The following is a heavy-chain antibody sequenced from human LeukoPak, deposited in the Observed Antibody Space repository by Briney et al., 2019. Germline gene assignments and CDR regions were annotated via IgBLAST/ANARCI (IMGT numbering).Heavy chain of an antibody. CDR2: IYYSGST. Sequence: PSETLSLTCTVSGGSISSSSYYWGWLRQPPGKGLEWIGSIYYSGSTYYNPSLKSRVTISVDTSKNQFSLKLSSVTAADTAVYYCARARPYYDSSGYYWFDPWGQGTLVTVSS. V-gene: IGHV4-39*07. J-gene: IGHJ5*02. CDR1: GGSISSSSYY. CDR3: ARARPYYDSSGYYWFDP. D-gene: IGHD3-22*01.